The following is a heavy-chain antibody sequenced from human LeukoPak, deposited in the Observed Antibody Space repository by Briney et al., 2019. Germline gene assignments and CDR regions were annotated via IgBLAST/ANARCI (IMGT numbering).Heavy chain of an antibody. V-gene: IGHV4-34*01. CDR3: ARATYGSGSSPGYTYFDY. J-gene: IGHJ4*02. D-gene: IGHD3-10*01. CDR1: GGSFSGYY. CDR2: INHSGST. Sequence: SETLSLTCAVYGGSFSGYYWSWIRQPPGKGLEWIGEINHSGSTNYNPSLKSRVTISVDTSKNQFSLKLSSVTAADTAVYYCARATYGSGSSPGYTYFDYWGQGTLVTVSS.